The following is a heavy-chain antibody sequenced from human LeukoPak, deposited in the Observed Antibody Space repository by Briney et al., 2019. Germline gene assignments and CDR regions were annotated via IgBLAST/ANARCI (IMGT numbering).Heavy chain of an antibody. CDR2: ISGSGGST. CDR1: GFAFSSYA. CDR3: AKRSAKATGPTPLTDFDY. V-gene: IGHV3-23*01. Sequence: GGSLRLSCAASGFAFSSYAMSWVRQAPGKGLEWVSAISGSGGSTYYADSVKGRFTISRDNSKNTLYLQINSLRAEDTAVYYCAKRSAKATGPTPLTDFDYWGQGTLVTVSS. D-gene: IGHD1-14*01. J-gene: IGHJ4*02.